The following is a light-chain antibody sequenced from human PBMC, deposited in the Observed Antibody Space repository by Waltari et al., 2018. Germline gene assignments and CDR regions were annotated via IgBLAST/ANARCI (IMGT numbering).Light chain of an antibody. V-gene: IGKV3-15*01. CDR1: QSVNSN. CDR2: GAS. CDR3: QQYNYWPPLT. J-gene: IGKJ4*01. Sequence: EILMTQSPATLSVSPGESATLSCRASQSVNSNLAWYQQKPGQASRLLISGASTRATGIPARFSGTGSGTEFTLTITSLQSEDFATYYCQQYNYWPPLTFGGGTKVEI.